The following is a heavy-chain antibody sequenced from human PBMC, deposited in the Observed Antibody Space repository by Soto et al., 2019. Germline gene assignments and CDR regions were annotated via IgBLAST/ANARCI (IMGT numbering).Heavy chain of an antibody. D-gene: IGHD1-7*01. J-gene: IGHJ4*02. Sequence: EVQLVESGGGLVQPGGSLKLSCAASGFTFSGSAMHWVRQASGKGLEWVGRIRSKANSYATAYAASVKGRFTISRDDSKTTAYLQMNSLKTEDTAVYYCTSLYNWNYVILDYWGQGTLVTVSS. CDR3: TSLYNWNYVILDY. CDR1: GFTFSGSA. CDR2: IRSKANSYAT. V-gene: IGHV3-73*01.